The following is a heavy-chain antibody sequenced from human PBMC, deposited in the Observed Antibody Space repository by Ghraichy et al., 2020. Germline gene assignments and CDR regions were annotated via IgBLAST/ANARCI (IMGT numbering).Heavy chain of an antibody. CDR3: ANHGWLWFGADGYFDY. CDR2: IYHSGST. D-gene: IGHD3-10*01. J-gene: IGHJ4*02. V-gene: IGHV4-34*01. Sequence: SQTLSLTCAVYGGSFSGYYWSWIRQPPGKGLEWIGEIYHSGSTNYNPSLKSRVTISVDTSKNQFSLKLSSVTAADTAVYYCANHGWLWFGADGYFDYWGQGTLVTVSS. CDR1: GGSFSGYY.